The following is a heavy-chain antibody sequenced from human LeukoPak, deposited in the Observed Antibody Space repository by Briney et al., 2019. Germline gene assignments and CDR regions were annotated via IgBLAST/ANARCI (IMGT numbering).Heavy chain of an antibody. CDR3: ARGSYYYDSSGYYFDY. V-gene: IGHV3-9*01. CDR1: GFTFSSYW. CDR2: ISWNSGSI. Sequence: GRSLRLSCAASGFTFSSYWMHWVRQAPGKGLVWVSGISWNSGSIGYADSVKGRFTISRDNAKNSLYLQMNSLRAEDTALYYCARGSYYYDSSGYYFDYWGQGTLVTVSS. D-gene: IGHD3-22*01. J-gene: IGHJ4*02.